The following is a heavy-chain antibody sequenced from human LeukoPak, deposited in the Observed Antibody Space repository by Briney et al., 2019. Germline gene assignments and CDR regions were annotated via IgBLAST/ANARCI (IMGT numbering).Heavy chain of an antibody. CDR2: ISYDGSNK. D-gene: IGHD2-2*01. J-gene: IGHJ4*02. CDR3: AKDGAVPYYFDC. CDR1: GFTFSSYA. V-gene: IGHV3-30-3*01. Sequence: GGSLRLSCAASGFTFSSYAMHWVRQAPGKGLEWVAVISYDGSNKYYADSVKGRFTISRDNSKNTLYLQMNSLRVEDTAVYYCAKDGAVPYYFDCWGQGTLVTVSS.